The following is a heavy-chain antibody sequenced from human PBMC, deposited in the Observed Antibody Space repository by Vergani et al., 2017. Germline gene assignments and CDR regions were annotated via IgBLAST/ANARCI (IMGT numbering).Heavy chain of an antibody. Sequence: VQLLESGGDLVQPGGSLRLSCAASGFTFNHYAMNWVRQAPGKGLEWVSGISGSGGSTYYAGTVKARFTISRDSSKNTLYLQMNSLSAGDTAVYYCAKANPRNSGYDYLYYYHAMDVWGQGTTVTVSS. V-gene: IGHV3-23*01. CDR2: ISGSGGST. CDR3: AKANPRNSGYDYLYYYHAMDV. J-gene: IGHJ6*02. D-gene: IGHD5-12*01. CDR1: GFTFNHYA.